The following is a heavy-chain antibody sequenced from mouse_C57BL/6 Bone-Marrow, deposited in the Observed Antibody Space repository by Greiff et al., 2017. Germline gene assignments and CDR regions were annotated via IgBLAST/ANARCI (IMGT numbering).Heavy chain of an antibody. CDR2: IWSGGST. Sequence: VQLKESGPGLVQPSQSLSITCTVSGFSLTSYGVHWVRQSPGKGLEWLGVIWSGGSTDYNAAFISRLSISKDNSKSQVFFKMNSLQADDTARYYCARNLRLLRFAYWGQGTLVTVSA. CDR1: GFSLTSYG. J-gene: IGHJ3*01. D-gene: IGHD2-3*01. CDR3: ARNLRLLRFAY. V-gene: IGHV2-2*01.